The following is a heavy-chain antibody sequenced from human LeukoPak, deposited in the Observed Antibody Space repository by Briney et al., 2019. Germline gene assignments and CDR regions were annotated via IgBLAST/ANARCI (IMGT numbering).Heavy chain of an antibody. CDR1: GYTFTGYY. V-gene: IGHV1-2*06. CDR2: INPNSGGT. J-gene: IGHJ6*02. Sequence: ASVKASCKASGYTFTGYYMHRVRQAPGQGLEWMGRINPNSGGTNYAQKFQGRVTMTRDTSISTAYMELSRLRSEDTAVYYCAREVSSGWYSYYGMDVWGQGTTVTVSS. D-gene: IGHD6-19*01. CDR3: AREVSSGWYSYYGMDV.